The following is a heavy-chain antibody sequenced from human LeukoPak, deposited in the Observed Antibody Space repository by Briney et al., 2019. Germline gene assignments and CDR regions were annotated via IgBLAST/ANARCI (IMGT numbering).Heavy chain of an antibody. D-gene: IGHD3-22*01. V-gene: IGHV3-30*04. CDR3: ARGYYYDGSGYCDF. Sequence: GGSLRLSCAASGFVFSSYAMHWVRQAPGKGLEWVAIITYDVSHLHYADYVKGRFTISRDNSKNTLYLQMNSLGTDDTAAYYCARGYYYDGSGYCDFWGQGTLVTVSS. CDR1: GFVFSSYA. J-gene: IGHJ4*02. CDR2: ITYDVSHL.